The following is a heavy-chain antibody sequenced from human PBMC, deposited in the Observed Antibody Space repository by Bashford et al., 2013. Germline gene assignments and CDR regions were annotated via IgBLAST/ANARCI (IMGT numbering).Heavy chain of an antibody. CDR1: GGTFSSYA. V-gene: IGHV1-69*13. Sequence: SVKVSCKASGGTFSSYAISWVRQAPGQGLEWMGGIIPIFGTANYAQKFQGRVTITADESTSTAYMELSSLRSEDTAVYYCARDPKGGSGSYYNPNWFDPWGQGTLVTVSS. J-gene: IGHJ5*02. CDR2: IIPIFGTA. CDR3: ARDPKGGSGSYYNPNWFDP. D-gene: IGHD3-10*01.